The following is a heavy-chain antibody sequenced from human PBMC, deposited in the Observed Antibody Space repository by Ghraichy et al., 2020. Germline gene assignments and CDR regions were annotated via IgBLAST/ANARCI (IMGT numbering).Heavy chain of an antibody. CDR2: IYYSGSP. CDR1: GGSVSSGIYY. CDR3: ARDLMAAASQRFDP. Sequence: SETLSLTCTVSGGSVSSGIYYWSWIRQPPGKGLEWIGYIYYSGSPNYNPSLKSRVTISVDTSKNPFSLKLSSVTAADTAVYYCARDLMAAASQRFDPWGQGTLVTVSS. V-gene: IGHV4-61*01. D-gene: IGHD2-8*01. J-gene: IGHJ5*02.